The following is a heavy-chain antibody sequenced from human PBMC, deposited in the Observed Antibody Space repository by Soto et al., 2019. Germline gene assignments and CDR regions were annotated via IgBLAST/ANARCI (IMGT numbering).Heavy chain of an antibody. J-gene: IGHJ4*02. CDR3: ARDPPVEAARPAANFDY. CDR2: INPNSGGT. D-gene: IGHD6-6*01. V-gene: IGHV1-2*02. Sequence: QVQLVQSGAEVKKPGASVKVSCKASGYTFTGYYMHWVRQAPGQGLEWMGWINPNSGGTNYAQKLQGRVTMTRDTSISTAYMELSRLRSDDTAVYYCARDPPVEAARPAANFDYWGQGTLVTVSS. CDR1: GYTFTGYY.